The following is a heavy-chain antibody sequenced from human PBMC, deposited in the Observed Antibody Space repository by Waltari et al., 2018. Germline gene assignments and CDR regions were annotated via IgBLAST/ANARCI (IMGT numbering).Heavy chain of an antibody. D-gene: IGHD1-7*01. Sequence: HVQVVQSGAEVKRPGASLKVSCKASGYTFTGYYMHWVRQAPGQGLGWMGWINPNSGGTNYAPKFQGRVTMTRETSISTAYMELSRLRSDDTAVYYCARGITGTTGDYFDYWGQGTLVTVSS. J-gene: IGHJ4*02. CDR1: GYTFTGYY. CDR2: INPNSGGT. V-gene: IGHV1-2*02. CDR3: ARGITGTTGDYFDY.